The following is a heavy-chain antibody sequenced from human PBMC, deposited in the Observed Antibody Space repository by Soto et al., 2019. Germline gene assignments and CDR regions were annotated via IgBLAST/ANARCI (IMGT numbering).Heavy chain of an antibody. CDR2: IWYDGSNK. D-gene: IGHD6-6*01. J-gene: IGHJ5*02. V-gene: IGHV3-33*01. CDR3: ARGGRAARLPLDP. CDR1: GFTFSSYG. Sequence: HPGGSLRLSCAASGFTFSSYGMHWVRQAPGKGLEWVAVIWYDGSNKYYADSVKGRFTISRDNSKNTLYLQMNSLRAEDTAVYYCARGGRAARLPLDPWGQGTLVTVSS.